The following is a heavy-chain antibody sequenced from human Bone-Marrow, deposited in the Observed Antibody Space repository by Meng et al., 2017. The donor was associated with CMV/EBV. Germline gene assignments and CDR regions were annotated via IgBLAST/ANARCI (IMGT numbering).Heavy chain of an antibody. CDR3: ARGESGYPNWFDP. D-gene: IGHD3-22*01. Sequence: SVKVSCKASGGTFSSYAISWVRQAPGQGLEWMGGIIPIFGTANYAQKFQGRVTITTDESTSTAYMELSSLRSEDTAVYYCARGESGYPNWFDPWGQGNLVTVAS. J-gene: IGHJ5*02. CDR2: IIPIFGTA. CDR1: GGTFSSYA. V-gene: IGHV1-69*05.